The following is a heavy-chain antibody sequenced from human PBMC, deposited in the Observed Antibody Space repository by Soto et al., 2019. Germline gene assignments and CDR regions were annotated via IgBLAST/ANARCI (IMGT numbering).Heavy chain of an antibody. CDR1: GDSISSSTTS. CDR2: IYYSGST. Sequence: PSDTLSPTCTVSGDSISSSTTSGGWVRQLPGQLLEWIGTIYYSGSTYSNPSLKSRVTISVDASKNQFSLRLSSVTAADTAVYYCARHRGSYGGEYYFDYWGQGSQVTVSS. D-gene: IGHD3-16*01. CDR3: ARHRGSYGGEYYFDY. V-gene: IGHV4-39*01. J-gene: IGHJ4*02.